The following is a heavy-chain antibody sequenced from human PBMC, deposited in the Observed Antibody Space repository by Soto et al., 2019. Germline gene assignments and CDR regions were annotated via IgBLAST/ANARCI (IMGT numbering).Heavy chain of an antibody. CDR1: GASINTHY. Sequence: SETLSLTCTVSGASINTHYWSWIRQPPGKGLEWIGQVFYSGSTNYNPSLKSRVTISIDTSTKQFSLKLTSVTAADTAVYYCARSFMVLVDFFDYWGQGTLVTVSS. J-gene: IGHJ4*02. V-gene: IGHV4-59*11. CDR2: VFYSGST. CDR3: ARSFMVLVDFFDY. D-gene: IGHD3-10*01.